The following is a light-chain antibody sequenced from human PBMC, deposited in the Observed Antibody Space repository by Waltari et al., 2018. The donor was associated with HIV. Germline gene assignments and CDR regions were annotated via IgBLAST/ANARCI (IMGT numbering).Light chain of an antibody. CDR1: SSDVGGYNY. V-gene: IGLV2-14*03. CDR3: SSYTSSSTLV. CDR2: DVS. J-gene: IGLJ2*01. Sequence: QSALTQPASVSGSPGQSITISCTGTSSDVGGYNYVSWYQQHRGKAPKLMIYDVSNRASGVSNGFSGSKSGKTAALTISGLQAEDEADYYCSSYTSSSTLVFGGGTKLTVL.